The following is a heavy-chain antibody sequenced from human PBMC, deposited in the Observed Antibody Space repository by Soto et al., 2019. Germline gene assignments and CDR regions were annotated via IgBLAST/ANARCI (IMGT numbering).Heavy chain of an antibody. J-gene: IGHJ3*02. Sequence: PXVSLRLSFAASGFTFRSYCVHWVRQAPAKGLEWVAVISYDGSNKYYADSVKGRFTISRDNSKNTLYLQMNSLRAEDTAVYYCAKGGVGSTSNAFDIWGQGTMVTVSS. CDR1: GFTFRSYC. CDR3: AKGGVGSTSNAFDI. CDR2: ISYDGSNK. V-gene: IGHV3-30*18. D-gene: IGHD1-26*01.